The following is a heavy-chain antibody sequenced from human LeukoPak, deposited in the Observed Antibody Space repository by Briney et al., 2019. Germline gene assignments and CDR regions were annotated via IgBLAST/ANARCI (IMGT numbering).Heavy chain of an antibody. Sequence: GGSLRLSCAASGFIFSTYGMHWVRQAPGKGLEWVGFIRYDGSNKNYPDSVKGRFTISRDNSRNALYLQMNSLRAEDTAVYYCATPRGGKLLLDAFDIWGQGTMVTVSS. CDR3: ATPRGGKLLLDAFDI. CDR1: GFIFSTYG. CDR2: IRYDGSNK. D-gene: IGHD3-22*01. J-gene: IGHJ3*02. V-gene: IGHV3-30*02.